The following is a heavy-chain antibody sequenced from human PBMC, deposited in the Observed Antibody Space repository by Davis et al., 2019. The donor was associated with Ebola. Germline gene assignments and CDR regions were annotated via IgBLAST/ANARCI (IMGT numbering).Heavy chain of an antibody. CDR1: GVIFNSRG. V-gene: IGHV3-23*01. CDR2: IITGGST. D-gene: IGHD3-16*01. J-gene: IGHJ4*02. CDR3: AKSYGVTSEYFDL. Sequence: GESLNISCAASGVIFNSRGMHWVRQAPGKGLEWVSAIITGGSTYYADSVKGRFTISRDSSKTTLYLQMNILRAEDTALYYCAKSYGVTSEYFDLWGQGTQVTVSS.